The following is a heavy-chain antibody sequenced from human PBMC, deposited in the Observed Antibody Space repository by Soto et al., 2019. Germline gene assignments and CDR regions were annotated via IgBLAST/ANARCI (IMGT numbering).Heavy chain of an antibody. Sequence: LRLSLKCSWYSCTIYCISLVLQMPGKGLEWMWRIDHSASYTNYSPSFQGQVTISADKSIRPAPLQWTTLTASDTAMYYCARLASSGYHLVDYWGQGTLVTVSS. D-gene: IGHD3-22*01. CDR2: IDHSASYT. J-gene: IGHJ4*02. V-gene: IGHV5-10-1*04. CDR1: WYSCTIYC. CDR3: ARLASSGYHLVDY.